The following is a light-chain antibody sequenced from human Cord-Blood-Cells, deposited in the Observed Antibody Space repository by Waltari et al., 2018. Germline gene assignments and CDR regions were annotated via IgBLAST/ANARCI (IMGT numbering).Light chain of an antibody. V-gene: IGKV1-39*01. CDR3: QQSYSTPPFT. CDR2: AAS. J-gene: IGKJ3*01. CDR1: QSISSY. Sequence: DIQMTQSPSSLSASVGDRVTITCRASQSISSYLNWYQQTPGKAPKLLIYAASSLQSGVPSRFRGSRSVKDFTLTISSLQPEDFATYYCQQSYSTPPFTFGPGTKVDIK.